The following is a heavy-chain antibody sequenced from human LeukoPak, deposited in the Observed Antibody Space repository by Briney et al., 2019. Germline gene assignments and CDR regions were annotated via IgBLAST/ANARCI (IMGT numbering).Heavy chain of an antibody. CDR2: IISKTDGWTT. CDR3: AEYSSGSFDY. Sequence: NAGGSLRLSCAASEFTFSDAWMNWVRQAPGKGLEWVGRIISKTDGWTTDYAAPVKGRFTISRDDSKNTLFLQMSSLKTEDTAVSYCAEYSSGSFDYWGQGTLVTVSS. D-gene: IGHD6-19*01. J-gene: IGHJ4*02. CDR1: EFTFSDAW. V-gene: IGHV3-15*01.